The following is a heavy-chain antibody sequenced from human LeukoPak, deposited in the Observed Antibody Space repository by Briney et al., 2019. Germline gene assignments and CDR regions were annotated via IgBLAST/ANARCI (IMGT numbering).Heavy chain of an antibody. J-gene: IGHJ6*03. Sequence: KPSETLSLTCTVSGGSVSSSRYYWGWIRQPPGKGLEWIGSIYYSGSTYYNPSLKSRVTISVDTSKNQFSLKLNSVTAADTAVYYCARISGIAAVGSHYYYYMDVWGKGTTVTVSS. V-gene: IGHV4-39*07. CDR3: ARISGIAAVGSHYYYYMDV. CDR1: GGSVSSSRYY. D-gene: IGHD6-13*01. CDR2: IYYSGST.